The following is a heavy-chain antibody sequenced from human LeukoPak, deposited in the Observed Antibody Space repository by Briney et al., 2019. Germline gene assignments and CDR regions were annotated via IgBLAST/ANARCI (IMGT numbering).Heavy chain of an antibody. CDR1: GGSISSYY. Sequence: SETLSLTCTVSGGSISSYYWSWIRQPPGKGLEWIGYIYYSGSTNYNPSLNSRVTISVDTSKNQFSLKLSSVTAADTAVYYCARDQWLIGAPPPDYYYYYGMDVWGQGTTVTVSS. J-gene: IGHJ6*02. V-gene: IGHV4-59*08. CDR2: IYYSGST. D-gene: IGHD6-19*01. CDR3: ARDQWLIGAPPPDYYYYYGMDV.